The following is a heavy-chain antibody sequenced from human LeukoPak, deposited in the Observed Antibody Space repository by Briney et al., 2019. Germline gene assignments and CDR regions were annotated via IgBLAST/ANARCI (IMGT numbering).Heavy chain of an antibody. CDR1: GGTFSSYA. CDR2: IIPIFGTA. CDR3: ARDPIAVAGTWDYFDY. J-gene: IGHJ4*02. V-gene: IGHV1-69*13. Sequence: SVTVSCKGSGGTFSSYAISWVRQAPGQGLEWMGGIIPIFGTANYAQKFQGRVTITADESTSTAYMELSSLRSEDTAVYYCARDPIAVAGTWDYFDYWGQGTLVTVSS. D-gene: IGHD6-19*01.